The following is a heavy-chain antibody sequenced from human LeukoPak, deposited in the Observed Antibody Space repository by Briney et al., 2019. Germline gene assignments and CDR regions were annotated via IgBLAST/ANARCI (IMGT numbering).Heavy chain of an antibody. CDR2: IYYSGST. V-gene: IGHV4-31*03. CDR1: GGSISSGGYY. CDR3: ASANYGSVDY. Sequence: SETLSLTCTVSGGSISSGGYYWSWIRQHPGKGLEWIGYIYYSGSTYYNPSLKSRVTISVDTSKNQFSLKLSSVTAADTAVYYCASANYGSVDYWGQGTLVTVSS. D-gene: IGHD3-10*01. J-gene: IGHJ4*02.